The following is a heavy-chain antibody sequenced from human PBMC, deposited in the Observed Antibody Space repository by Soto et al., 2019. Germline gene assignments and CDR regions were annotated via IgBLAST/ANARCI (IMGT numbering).Heavy chain of an antibody. CDR3: AGGLRYYSSTSCFTTWFDH. Sequence: SETLSLTCTVSGGSISSYYWSWIRQPPGKGLEWIGYIYYSGSTNYNTSLKSRVTISVDTSKNQFSLKLSSVTAADTAVYYCAGGLRYYSSTSCFTTWFDHWGQGTLVTVSS. CDR2: IYYSGST. D-gene: IGHD2-2*02. V-gene: IGHV4-59*01. J-gene: IGHJ5*02. CDR1: GGSISSYY.